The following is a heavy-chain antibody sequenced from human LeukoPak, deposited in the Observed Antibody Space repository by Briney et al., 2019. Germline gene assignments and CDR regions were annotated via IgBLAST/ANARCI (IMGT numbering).Heavy chain of an antibody. V-gene: IGHV1-69*13. J-gene: IGHJ6*03. Sequence: ASVKVSCKASGGTFSSYAISWVRQAPGRGLEWMGGIIPIFGTANYAQKFQGRVTITADESTSTAYMELSSLRSEDTAVYYCARAGADDCSSTSCYYMDVWGKGTTVTVSS. CDR3: ARAGADDCSSTSCYYMDV. D-gene: IGHD2-2*01. CDR1: GGTFSSYA. CDR2: IIPIFGTA.